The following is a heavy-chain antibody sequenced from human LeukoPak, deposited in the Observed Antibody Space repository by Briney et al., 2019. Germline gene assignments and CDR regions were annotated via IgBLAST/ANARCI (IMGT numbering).Heavy chain of an antibody. Sequence: GGSLRLSCAASGFTFSSYTMNWVRQPPGKGLEWVSNIGTSSTTIYYADSVKGRFTISRDNAKNSLYLQMNSLRADDTAVYYCARFAAGGSYYYYMDVWAKGPRSPSP. J-gene: IGHJ6*03. CDR3: ARFAAGGSYYYYMDV. CDR2: IGTSSTTI. CDR1: GFTFSSYT. D-gene: IGHD6-25*01. V-gene: IGHV3-48*01.